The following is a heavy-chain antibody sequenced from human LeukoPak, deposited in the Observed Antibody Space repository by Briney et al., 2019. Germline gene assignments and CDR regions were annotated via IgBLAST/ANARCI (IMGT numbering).Heavy chain of an antibody. CDR2: INQDGGTR. Sequence: GGSLRLSCEVSGYMFSSYWMSWVRQAPGKGLEWVGNINQDGGTRHYVGSVKGRFTTSRDNSKKSLFLQMNSLRVEDTAVYYCARISRSRRSLDYWGQGTLVTVSS. CDR3: ARISRSRRSLDY. CDR1: GYMFSSYW. J-gene: IGHJ4*02. V-gene: IGHV3-7*01. D-gene: IGHD1-26*01.